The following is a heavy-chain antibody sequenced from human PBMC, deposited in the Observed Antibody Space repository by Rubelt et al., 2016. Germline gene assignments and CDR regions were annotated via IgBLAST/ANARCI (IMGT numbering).Heavy chain of an antibody. V-gene: IGHV3-11*04. Sequence: YISRSGDAMYYADSVEGRFTISRANAKNSLYLQMNSLRVDDTAVYYCVRDSPSYDFWSGYSRNAFDIWGQGTMVTVSS. D-gene: IGHD3-3*01. CDR3: VRDSPSYDFWSGYSRNAFDI. CDR2: ISRSGDAM. J-gene: IGHJ3*02.